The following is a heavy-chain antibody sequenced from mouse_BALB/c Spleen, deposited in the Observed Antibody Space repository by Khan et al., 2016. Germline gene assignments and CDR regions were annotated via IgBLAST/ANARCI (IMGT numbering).Heavy chain of an antibody. CDR2: INTNTGET. J-gene: IGHJ2*01. CDR1: GHNFPNYG. D-gene: IGHD1-1*01. Sequence: QIQLVQSGPELTKPGETAKISCKASGHNFPNYGINWVRQAPGKGLEWMVWINTNTGETTYSDDFKGWFAFSLETSASTAYLQINNLKNEDTATYICSTSITTVRGTWRHFRGQPPTLTVSS. V-gene: IGHV9-3-1*01. CDR3: STSITTVRGTWRHF.